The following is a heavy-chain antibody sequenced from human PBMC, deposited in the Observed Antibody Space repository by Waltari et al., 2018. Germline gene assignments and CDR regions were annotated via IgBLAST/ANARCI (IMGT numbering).Heavy chain of an antibody. Sequence: EVQLVESGGGLIQPGGSLSRSCAASGISVTTNYFSWFRQAPGKGLEWVSVIYSGGSTYYADSVKGRFTISRDNSKNTVYLQMNSLRAEDTAIYYCARNLGSSASYWGQGTPVTVTS. CDR3: ARNLGSSASY. CDR1: GISVTTNY. V-gene: IGHV3-53*01. CDR2: IYSGGST. J-gene: IGHJ4*02. D-gene: IGHD6-13*01.